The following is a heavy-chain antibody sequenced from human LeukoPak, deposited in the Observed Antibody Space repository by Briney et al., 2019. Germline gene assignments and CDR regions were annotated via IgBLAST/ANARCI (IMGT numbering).Heavy chain of an antibody. Sequence: GGTLRLSCAASGFIFSSYEMKWVRQAQGKGRECGSYISSSGSTIYYTDSVKGRFTISRDNAKNSLYLQINSLRAEDTAVYYCARDVGLVAGSYFDYWGQGTRVTVSS. CDR3: ARDVGLVAGSYFDY. CDR1: GFIFSSYE. D-gene: IGHD6-19*01. J-gene: IGHJ4*02. CDR2: ISSSGSTI. V-gene: IGHV3-48*03.